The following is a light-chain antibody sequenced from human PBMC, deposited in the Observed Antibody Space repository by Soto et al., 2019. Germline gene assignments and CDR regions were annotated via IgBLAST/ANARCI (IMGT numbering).Light chain of an antibody. CDR3: QHYDTAPLS. CDR1: ESVAKNY. J-gene: IGKJ4*01. Sequence: EIVLTQSPGTLSLSPGKSATLSCRASESVAKNYLAWFQKEPGQAPKLLIHGASTRATDIPDRFSGSGSGTDFTLTVSRLEPEDFAVYYCQHYDTAPLSFGGGTRVEI. CDR2: GAS. V-gene: IGKV3-20*01.